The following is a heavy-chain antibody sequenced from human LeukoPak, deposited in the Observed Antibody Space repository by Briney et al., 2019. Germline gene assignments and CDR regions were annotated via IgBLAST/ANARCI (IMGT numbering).Heavy chain of an antibody. CDR3: ARDPVPAALDY. J-gene: IGHJ4*02. CDR2: ISYDGSNK. Sequence: GGSLRLSCAASGFTFSSYAMPWVRQAPGKGLEWVAVISYDGSNKYYADSVKGRFTISRDNSKNTLYLQMNSLRAEDTAVYYCARDPVPAALDYWGQGTLVTVSS. CDR1: GFTFSSYA. D-gene: IGHD2-2*01. V-gene: IGHV3-30-3*01.